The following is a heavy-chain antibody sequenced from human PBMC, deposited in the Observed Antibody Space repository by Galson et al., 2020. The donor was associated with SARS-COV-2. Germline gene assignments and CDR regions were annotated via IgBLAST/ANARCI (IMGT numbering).Heavy chain of an antibody. CDR2: IQYSGGS. CDR3: ARHTDGYCSRTSCYGMDV. Sequence: ETSETLSLTCTVSGGSISGHYWSWIRQPPGKGLEWIGYIQYSGGSNYSPSLKSRITISVDTSKNQFSLKLSSVTAADTAVYYCARHTDGYCSRTSCYGMDVWGQGTSVTVSS. J-gene: IGHJ6*02. CDR1: GGSISGHY. V-gene: IGHV4-59*08. D-gene: IGHD2-2*01.